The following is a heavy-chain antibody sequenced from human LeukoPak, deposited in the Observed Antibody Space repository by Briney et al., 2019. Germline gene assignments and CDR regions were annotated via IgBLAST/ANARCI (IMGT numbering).Heavy chain of an antibody. J-gene: IGHJ4*02. D-gene: IGHD6-25*01. V-gene: IGHV4-34*01. CDR1: GGSFSGYY. CDR2: INHSGST. CDR3: ASKRLGAKLDY. Sequence: SETLSLTCAVYGGSFSGYYWSWIRQPPGKGLEWIGEINHSGSTNYNPSLKSRVTISVDTSKNQFSLKLSSVTAADTAVYYCASKRLGAKLDYWGRGTLVTVSS.